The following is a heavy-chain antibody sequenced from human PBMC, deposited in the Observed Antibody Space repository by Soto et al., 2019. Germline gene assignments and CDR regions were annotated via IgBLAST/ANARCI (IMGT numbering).Heavy chain of an antibody. Sequence: QVELVQSGAEVKKPGASVKVSCKASGYIFTSYGISWVRQAPGEGLEWMGWFSNYNGITNHAQKVQGRVTLTTDRSTSTAYMELRSLRSDDTAVYYCAESMGGSGTYVSWGQGTLVTVSS. J-gene: IGHJ4*02. CDR1: GYIFTSYG. CDR3: AESMGGSGTYVS. D-gene: IGHD3-10*01. V-gene: IGHV1-18*01. CDR2: FSNYNGIT.